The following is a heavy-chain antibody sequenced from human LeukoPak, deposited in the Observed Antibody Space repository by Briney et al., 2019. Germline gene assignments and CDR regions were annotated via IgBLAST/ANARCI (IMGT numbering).Heavy chain of an antibody. V-gene: IGHV3-7*03. J-gene: IGHJ4*02. CDR2: IKYDEIEK. Sequence: GGSLRLSCAASGFTFSNYWMTWVRQAPGKGLEWVANIKYDEIEKYHVDSVKGRFTISRDSAKNSLYLQMNSLRAEDTAVYYCARDTGALVTHFDSWGQGTLVTVSS. CDR3: ARDTGALVTHFDS. CDR1: GFTFSNYW. D-gene: IGHD5-18*01.